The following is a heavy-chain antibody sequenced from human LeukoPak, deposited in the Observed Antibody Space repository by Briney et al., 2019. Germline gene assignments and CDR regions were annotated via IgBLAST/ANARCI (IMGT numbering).Heavy chain of an antibody. J-gene: IGHJ4*02. Sequence: PGGSLRLSCAASGFTFSSYSMNWVRQAPGKGLEWVSATSSSDPGTYYAPSVRGRFTIYRDNSKNTVYLQMNSLRAEDTAVYYCARVRSRFVAAASLDYWGQGTLVTVSS. CDR3: ARVRSRFVAAASLDY. CDR2: TSSSDPGT. V-gene: IGHV3-21*06. CDR1: GFTFSSYS. D-gene: IGHD6-13*01.